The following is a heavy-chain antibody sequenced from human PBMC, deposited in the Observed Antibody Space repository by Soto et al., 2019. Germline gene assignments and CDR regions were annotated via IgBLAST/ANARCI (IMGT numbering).Heavy chain of an antibody. Sequence: SETLSLTCTVSGGSISSYYWSWIRQPPGKGLEWIGYIYYSGSTNYNPSLKSRVTISVDTSKNQFSLKLSSVTAADTAVYYCARHTQYYYGSGSYYYFDYWGQGTLVTVS. CDR3: ARHTQYYYGSGSYYYFDY. CDR1: GGSISSYY. CDR2: IYYSGST. J-gene: IGHJ4*02. V-gene: IGHV4-59*08. D-gene: IGHD3-10*01.